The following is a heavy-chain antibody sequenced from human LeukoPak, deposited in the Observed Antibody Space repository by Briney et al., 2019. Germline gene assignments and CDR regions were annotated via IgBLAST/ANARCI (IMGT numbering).Heavy chain of an antibody. D-gene: IGHD3-22*01. CDR3: ASTYYYDSSGEEKFDY. CDR2: IIPILGIA. J-gene: IGHJ4*02. V-gene: IGHV1-69*04. CDR1: GGTFSSYA. Sequence: ASVKVSCKASGGTFSSYAISWVRQAPGQGLEWMGRIIPILGIANYAQKFQGRVTITADKSTSTAYMELSSLRSEDTAVYYCASTYYYDSSGEEKFDYWGQGTLVTVSS.